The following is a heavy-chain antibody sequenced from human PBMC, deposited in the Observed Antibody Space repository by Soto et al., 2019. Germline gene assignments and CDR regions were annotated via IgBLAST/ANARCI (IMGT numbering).Heavy chain of an antibody. CDR3: ARGPIARDYFDY. J-gene: IGHJ4*02. CDR2: IIPIFGTA. CDR1: GGTFSSYA. Sequence: ASVKVSCKASGGTFSSYAISWVRQAPGQGLEWMGGIIPIFGTANYAQKFQGRVTITADESTSTAYMELSSLRSEDTAVYYCARGPIARDYFDYWGQGTLVTVSS. D-gene: IGHD2-21*01. V-gene: IGHV1-69*13.